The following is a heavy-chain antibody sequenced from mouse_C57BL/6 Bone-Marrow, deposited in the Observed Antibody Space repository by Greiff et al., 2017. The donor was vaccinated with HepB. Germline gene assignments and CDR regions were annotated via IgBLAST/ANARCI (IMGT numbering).Heavy chain of an antibody. J-gene: IGHJ3*01. Sequence: VQLKQSGPELVKPGASVKISCKASGYTFTDYYMNWVKQSHGKSLEWIGDINPNNGGTSYNQKFKGKATLTVDKSSSTAYMELRSLTSEDSAVYYCARWGGYYEFAYWGQGTLVTVSA. CDR3: ARWGGYYEFAY. D-gene: IGHD2-3*01. CDR2: INPNNGGT. CDR1: GYTFTDYY. V-gene: IGHV1-26*01.